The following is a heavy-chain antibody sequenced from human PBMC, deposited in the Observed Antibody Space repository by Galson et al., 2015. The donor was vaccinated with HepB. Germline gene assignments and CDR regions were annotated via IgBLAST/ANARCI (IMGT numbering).Heavy chain of an antibody. Sequence: SVKVSCKASGDTLNRYAINWVRQAPGQRPEWVGGIIPNIGGTGYGQSFQDRVTVTADLSTNLVYMELRSLRSDDSAIYYCATGGETGDGTFDNWGQGTLVTVSS. CDR3: ATGGETGDGTFDN. CDR1: GDTLNRYA. V-gene: IGHV1-69*10. J-gene: IGHJ4*02. CDR2: IIPNIGGT. D-gene: IGHD5-24*01.